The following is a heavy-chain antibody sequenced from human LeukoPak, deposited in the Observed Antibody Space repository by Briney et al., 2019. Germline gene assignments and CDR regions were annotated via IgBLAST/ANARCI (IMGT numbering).Heavy chain of an antibody. V-gene: IGHV3-20*01. Sequence: PGGSLRLSCAASGFTFDDYGMSWVRQAPGKGLEWVSGINWNGGSTGYADSVKGRFTTSRDNAKNSLYLQMNSLRAEDTALYHCAREISPPGTTPYYYYYMDVWGKGTTVTISS. CDR3: AREISPPGTTPYYYYYMDV. CDR1: GFTFDDYG. J-gene: IGHJ6*03. D-gene: IGHD1-1*01. CDR2: INWNGGST.